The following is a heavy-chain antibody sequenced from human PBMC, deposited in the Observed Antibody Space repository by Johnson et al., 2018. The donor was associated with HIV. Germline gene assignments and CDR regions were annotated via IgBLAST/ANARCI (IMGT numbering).Heavy chain of an antibody. D-gene: IGHD4-23*01. Sequence: QVQLVESGGGVVQPGRSLRLSCAASGFAFSSYAMHWVRQAPGKGLEWVAVISYDGTSKYQADSVKGRFTISRDNSKNTLYLQMNSLRAEDTAVYYCAKEAYGGNSPHAFDIWGQGTMVTVSS. CDR2: ISYDGTSK. J-gene: IGHJ3*02. CDR1: GFAFSSYA. V-gene: IGHV3-30*04. CDR3: AKEAYGGNSPHAFDI.